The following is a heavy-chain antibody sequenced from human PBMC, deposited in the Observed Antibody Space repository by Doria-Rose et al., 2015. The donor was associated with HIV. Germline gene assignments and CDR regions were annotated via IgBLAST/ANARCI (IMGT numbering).Heavy chain of an antibody. CDR3: ARIKSSRWYHKYYFDF. V-gene: IGHV2-26*01. D-gene: IGHD6-13*01. CDR1: GVSLSSPGMG. J-gene: IGHJ4*02. CDR2: MCSDDER. Sequence: QITLKESGPVLVKPTETLTLTCTVSGVSLSSPGMGVSWIRQPPGKALEWLANMCSDDERSYKAALESILTISRGTSKSQVVLTMTDMDPVDTATYYCARIKSSRWYHKYYFDFWGQGTLVIVSA.